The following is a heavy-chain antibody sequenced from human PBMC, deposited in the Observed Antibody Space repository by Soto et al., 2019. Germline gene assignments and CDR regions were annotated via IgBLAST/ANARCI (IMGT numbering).Heavy chain of an antibody. CDR2: ISNSGST. CDR3: ARDRGYTVYVDH. V-gene: IGHV4-31*03. D-gene: IGHD5-12*01. Sequence: QVQLQESGPGLVKPSQTLSLICNVSGGSIDTAGNYWTWIRQHPGKGLEWIGFISNSGSTYYNPSLKSRLSISADTSKNQFFLHLSSVTAADTAVYFCARDRGYTVYVDHWGQGTLVTVSS. J-gene: IGHJ5*02. CDR1: GGSIDTAGNY.